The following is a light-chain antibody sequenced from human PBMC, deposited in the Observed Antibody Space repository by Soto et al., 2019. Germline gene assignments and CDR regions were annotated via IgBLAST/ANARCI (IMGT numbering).Light chain of an antibody. Sequence: QSALTQPASVSGSPGQSITVSCTGTSSDVGGYDYVSWYQQHPGKAPKLMIYEVTNRPSGVSNRFSDSKSGNAASLTISGLQAEDEADYYCSSYTSSSTLVFGEGTMLTVL. CDR1: SSDVGGYDY. CDR2: EVT. J-gene: IGLJ3*02. CDR3: SSYTSSSTLV. V-gene: IGLV2-14*01.